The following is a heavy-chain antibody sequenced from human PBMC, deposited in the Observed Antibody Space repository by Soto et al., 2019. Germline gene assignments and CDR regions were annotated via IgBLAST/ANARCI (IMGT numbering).Heavy chain of an antibody. CDR2: ISYDGSNK. D-gene: IGHD3-10*01. CDR1: GFIFSKYG. CDR3: AKDLGSGKPYYYYAMDV. Sequence: QVQLVESGGGVVQPGRSLRLSCGASGFIFSKYGMHWVRQAPGKGLEWVAVISYDGSNKYYAESVKGRFIISRDKSENTLYLQMNSLRAEDTALYYCAKDLGSGKPYYYYAMDVWGQGTMVTVSS. J-gene: IGHJ6*02. V-gene: IGHV3-30*18.